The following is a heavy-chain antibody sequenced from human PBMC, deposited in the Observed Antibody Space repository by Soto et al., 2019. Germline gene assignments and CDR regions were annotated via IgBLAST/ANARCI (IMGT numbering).Heavy chain of an antibody. CDR1: GFTFSSYA. Sequence: QVQLVESGGGVVQPGRSLRLSCAASGFTFSSYAMHWVRQAPGKGLEWVAGISYDGSNKYYADSVKGRFTISRDNSKNSLYLQMNSLRAQDTAVYYWARDPSWELPPFGYYYYGMDVWGQGTTVTVSS. J-gene: IGHJ6*02. CDR3: ARDPSWELPPFGYYYYGMDV. D-gene: IGHD1-26*01. CDR2: ISYDGSNK. V-gene: IGHV3-30-3*01.